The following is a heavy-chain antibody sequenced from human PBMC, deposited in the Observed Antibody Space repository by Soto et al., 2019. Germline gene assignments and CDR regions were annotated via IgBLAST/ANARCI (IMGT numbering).Heavy chain of an antibody. CDR2: VSGDNANT. CDR3: AKDRGYCCTSTRQRQWFGP. V-gene: IGHV1-18*01. J-gene: IGHJ5*02. Sequence: QVQLVQSGAEVKKPGTSVKVSCTASGYTFSSHGISWVRQAPGQGLHWIGWVSGDNANTNYAQSLQGRVTMTTDKDTNTGHMELRSLRSNHRAVYYWAKDRGYCCTSTRQRQWFGPWGQGTLVIVSS. CDR1: GYTFSSHG. D-gene: IGHD2-2*01.